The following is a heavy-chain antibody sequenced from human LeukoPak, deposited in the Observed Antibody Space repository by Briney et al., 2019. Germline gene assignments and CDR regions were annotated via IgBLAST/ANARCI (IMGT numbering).Heavy chain of an antibody. Sequence: QAGGSLRLSCAASGFTFNNYAMSWVRQAPGKGLEWVSAISGTGGSTCYADSVKGRFTISRDNSKNTLYLQMNSLRAEDTAVYYCATRPPKSSSWYRGHFDCWGQGTLVTVSS. CDR3: ATRPPKSSSWYRGHFDC. D-gene: IGHD6-13*01. V-gene: IGHV3-23*01. CDR1: GFTFNNYA. J-gene: IGHJ4*02. CDR2: ISGTGGST.